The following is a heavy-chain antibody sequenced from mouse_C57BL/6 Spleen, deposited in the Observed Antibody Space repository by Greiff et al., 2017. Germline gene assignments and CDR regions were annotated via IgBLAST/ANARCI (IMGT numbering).Heavy chain of an antibody. D-gene: IGHD2-1*01. CDR2: ISDGGSYT. CDR1: GFTFSSYA. Sequence: EVKLMESGGGLVKPGGSLKLSCAASGFTFSSYAMSWVRQTPEKRLEWVATISDGGSYTYYPDNVKGRFTISRDNATNNLYLQMSHLKSEDTAMYYCARDEGNYFDVWGTGTTVTVSS. J-gene: IGHJ1*03. V-gene: IGHV5-4*01. CDR3: ARDEGNYFDV.